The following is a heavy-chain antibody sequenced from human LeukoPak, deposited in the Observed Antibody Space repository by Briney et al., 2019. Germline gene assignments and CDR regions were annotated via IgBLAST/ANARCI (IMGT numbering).Heavy chain of an antibody. CDR2: IYYSGNT. Sequence: SETLSLTCTVSGGSISSSSYYWGWIRQPPGKGLEWIGSIYYSGNTYYNPSLKSRVTISVDTSKNQFSLKLSSVTAADTALYYCARVTSSGWYNFDYWGQGTLVTVSS. CDR3: ARVTSSGWYNFDY. J-gene: IGHJ4*02. CDR1: GGSISSSSYY. D-gene: IGHD6-19*01. V-gene: IGHV4-39*07.